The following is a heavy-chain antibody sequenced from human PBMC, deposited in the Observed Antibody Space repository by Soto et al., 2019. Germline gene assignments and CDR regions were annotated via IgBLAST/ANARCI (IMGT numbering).Heavy chain of an antibody. CDR2: INHSGST. D-gene: IGHD2-15*01. Sequence: PSETLSLTCAVYGGSFSSYYWSWIRQSPGKGLEWIATINHSGSTYHNPSLKSRVTISVDTSKNQFSLNLSSVTAADTAVYYCARRYAPRYSSGNNHFDLWGQGTLVTVSS. J-gene: IGHJ4*02. CDR1: GGSFSSYY. CDR3: ARRYAPRYSSGNNHFDL. V-gene: IGHV4-34*01.